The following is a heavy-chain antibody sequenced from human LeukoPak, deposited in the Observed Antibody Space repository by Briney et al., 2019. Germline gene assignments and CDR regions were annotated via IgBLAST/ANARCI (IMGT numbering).Heavy chain of an antibody. J-gene: IGHJ4*02. CDR3: ARTIVGALDY. Sequence: ASVKVPCKASGYTFTGYYMHWVRQAPGQGLEWVGWINPNSGGTNYAQKFQGRVTMTRDTSVSTAYMELSRLRSDDTAIYYCARTIVGALDYWGQGTLVTVSS. CDR1: GYTFTGYY. D-gene: IGHD1-26*01. V-gene: IGHV1-2*02. CDR2: INPNSGGT.